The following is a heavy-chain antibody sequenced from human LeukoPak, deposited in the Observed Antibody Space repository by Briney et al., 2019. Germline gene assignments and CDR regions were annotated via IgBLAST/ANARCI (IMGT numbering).Heavy chain of an antibody. Sequence: PGGSLRLSCAASGFTFDDYARHWVRQAPGKGLEWVSGISWNSGSIGYADSVKGRFTISRDNAKNSLYLQMNSLRAEDTALYYCAKVRYCSSTSCLNAFDIWGQGTMVTVSS. V-gene: IGHV3-9*01. CDR1: GFTFDDYA. CDR3: AKVRYCSSTSCLNAFDI. D-gene: IGHD2-2*01. CDR2: ISWNSGSI. J-gene: IGHJ3*02.